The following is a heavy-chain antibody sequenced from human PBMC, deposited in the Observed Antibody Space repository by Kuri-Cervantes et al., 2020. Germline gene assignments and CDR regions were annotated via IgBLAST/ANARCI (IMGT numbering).Heavy chain of an antibody. CDR2: INPNSGGT. Sequence: ASVKVSCKVSGYTFTDYYMHWVRQAPGQGLEWMGWINPNSGGTNYAQKFQGWVTMTRDTSISTADMELSRLTSDDTAVYYCARDLRRALIYDTTSYYRGFGYWGQGTPVTVSS. V-gene: IGHV1-2*04. D-gene: IGHD3-22*01. CDR1: GYTFTDYY. CDR3: ARDLRRALIYDTTSYYRGFGY. J-gene: IGHJ4*02.